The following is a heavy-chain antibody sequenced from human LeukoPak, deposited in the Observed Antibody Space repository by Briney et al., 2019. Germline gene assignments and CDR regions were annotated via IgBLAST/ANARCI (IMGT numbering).Heavy chain of an antibody. J-gene: IGHJ4*02. CDR2: INPNSGGT. CDR3: AGDYYDSSGYYSLFGY. D-gene: IGHD3-22*01. CDR1: GYTFTVYY. Sequence: ASVNVSCTASGYTFTVYYMHWVRQAPGQGLEWMGRINPNSGGTNYAQKFQGRVTMTRDTSISTAYMELSRLRSDDTAVYYCAGDYYDSSGYYSLFGYWGQGTLVTVSS. V-gene: IGHV1-2*06.